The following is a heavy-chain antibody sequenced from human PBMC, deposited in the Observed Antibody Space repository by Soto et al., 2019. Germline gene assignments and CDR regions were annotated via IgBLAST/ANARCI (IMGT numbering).Heavy chain of an antibody. CDR3: ARQHDCANTITIFGVVIGPHFDY. Sequence: SETLSLTCTVSGGSISSSSYYWGWIRQPPGKGLEWIGSIYYSGSTYYNPSLKSRVTISVDTSKNQFSLKLSSVTAADTAVYYCARQHDCANTITIFGVVIGPHFDYWGQGTLVTVSS. CDR2: IYYSGST. CDR1: GGSISSSSYY. D-gene: IGHD3-3*01. J-gene: IGHJ4*02. V-gene: IGHV4-39*01.